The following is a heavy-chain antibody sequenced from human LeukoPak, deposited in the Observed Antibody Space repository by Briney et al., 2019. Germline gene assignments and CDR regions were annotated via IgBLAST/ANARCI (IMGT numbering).Heavy chain of an antibody. CDR3: ATGVGSRPYYYYYMDV. D-gene: IGHD1-26*01. J-gene: IGHJ6*03. Sequence: ASVKVSCKASGYTFTSYYMHWVRRAPGQGLEWMGIINPSGGSTSYAQKFQGRVTMTRNTSISTAYMELSSLRSEDTAVYYCATGVGSRPYYYYYMDVWGKGTTVTISS. CDR1: GYTFTSYY. CDR2: INPSGGST. V-gene: IGHV1-46*01.